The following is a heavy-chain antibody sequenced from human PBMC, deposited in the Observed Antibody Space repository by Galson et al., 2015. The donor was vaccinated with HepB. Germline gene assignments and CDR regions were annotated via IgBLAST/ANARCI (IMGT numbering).Heavy chain of an antibody. Sequence: SLRLSCAASGFTFSRYAMTWVRQAPGKGPEWVSGITRSGGNSYYTESVKGRFTISRDNSKNTVLLQLNSLRVEDTAVYYCAKDGVMVAANPYHFHYWGQGTLVTVSS. V-gene: IGHV3-23*01. D-gene: IGHD2-15*01. CDR3: AKDGVMVAANPYHFHY. CDR2: ITRSGGNS. J-gene: IGHJ4*02. CDR1: GFTFSRYA.